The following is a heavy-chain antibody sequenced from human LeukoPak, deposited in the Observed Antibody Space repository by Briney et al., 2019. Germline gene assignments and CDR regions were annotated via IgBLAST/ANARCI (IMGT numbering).Heavy chain of an antibody. V-gene: IGHV3-20*04. CDR3: ARARSDYGGNCFDY. J-gene: IGHJ4*02. CDR1: GVNFDDYG. CDR2: INWNGGST. Sequence: GGSLRLSCAASGVNFDDYGMSWVRQAPGKGLEWVSGINWNGGSTGYADSVKGRFTISRDNAKNSLYLQMNSLRAEDTALYYCARARSDYGGNCFDYWGQGTLVTVSS. D-gene: IGHD4-23*01.